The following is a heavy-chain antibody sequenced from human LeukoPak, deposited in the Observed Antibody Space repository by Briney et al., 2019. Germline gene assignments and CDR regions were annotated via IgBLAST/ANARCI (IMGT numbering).Heavy chain of an antibody. CDR2: INTDGSST. Sequence: GGSLRLSCEASGFTFGSYWMHWVRQAPGKGLVWVSRINTDGSSTSYADSVKGRFTISRDNAKNTLYLQMNSLRAEDTAVYYCARVSTNWAGIDYFDYWGQGTLVTVSS. V-gene: IGHV3-74*01. CDR1: GFTFGSYW. J-gene: IGHJ4*02. CDR3: ARVSTNWAGIDYFDY. D-gene: IGHD7-27*01.